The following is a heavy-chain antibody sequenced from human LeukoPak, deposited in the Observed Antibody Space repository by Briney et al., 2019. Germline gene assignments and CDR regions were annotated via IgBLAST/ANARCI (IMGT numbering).Heavy chain of an antibody. CDR1: GFTFSSYA. V-gene: IGHV3-30-3*01. CDR2: ISYDGSNK. CDR3: VRARGAGPGAHFDY. Sequence: PGRSLRLSCAASGFTFSSYAMHWVRQAPGKGLEWVAVISYDGSNKYYADSVKGRFTISRDNAKNSLYLQMNSLRAEDAAAYYCVRARGAGPGAHFDYWGQGTLVTVSS. D-gene: IGHD3-10*01. J-gene: IGHJ4*02.